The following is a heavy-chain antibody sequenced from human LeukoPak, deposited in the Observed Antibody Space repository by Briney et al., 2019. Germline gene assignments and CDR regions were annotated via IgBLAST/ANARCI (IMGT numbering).Heavy chain of an antibody. CDR3: AKEGYYDSSGYPDY. CDR1: GFTVSSNY. J-gene: IGHJ4*02. D-gene: IGHD3-22*01. V-gene: IGHV3-23*01. CDR2: ISGSGGST. Sequence: GGSLRLSCAASGFTVSSNYMSWVRQAPGKGLEWVSAISGSGGSTYYADSVKGRFTISRDNSKNTLYLQMNSLRAEDTAVYYCAKEGYYDSSGYPDYWGQGTLVTVSS.